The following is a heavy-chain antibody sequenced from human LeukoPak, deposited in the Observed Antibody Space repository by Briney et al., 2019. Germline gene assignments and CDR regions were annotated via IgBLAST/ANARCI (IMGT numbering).Heavy chain of an antibody. V-gene: IGHV4-59*01. CDR3: ARLTRYPPWGVFDI. D-gene: IGHD1-26*01. CDR2: IYYSGST. Sequence: PSETLSLTCTVSGGSISSYYWSWIRQPPGKGLEWIGYIYYSGSTNYNPSLKSRVTISVDTSKNQFSLKLSSVTAADTAVYYCARLTRYPPWGVFDIWGQGTMDTVSS. CDR1: GGSISSYY. J-gene: IGHJ3*02.